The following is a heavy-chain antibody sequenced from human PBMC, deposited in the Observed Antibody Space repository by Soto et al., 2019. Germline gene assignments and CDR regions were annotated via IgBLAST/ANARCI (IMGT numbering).Heavy chain of an antibody. CDR1: GFSLNTSGVG. J-gene: IGHJ6*02. CDR2: IYWDDDK. CDR3: ARDYGDPPHYYCGFDV. Sequence: QITLKESGPTLVKPTQTLTLTCTFSGFSLNTSGVGVGWIRQPPGKALECLALIYWDDDKRYSPSLKTRRTITNDTSNNQVVLTMTNMDPGDTATLFCARDYGDPPHYYCGFDVWGQGTTVTVSS. D-gene: IGHD4-17*01. V-gene: IGHV2-5*02.